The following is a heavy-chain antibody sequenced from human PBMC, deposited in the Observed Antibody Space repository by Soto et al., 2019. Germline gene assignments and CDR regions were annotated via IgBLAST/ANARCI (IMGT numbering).Heavy chain of an antibody. J-gene: IGHJ4*02. CDR1: GGSISSGNYY. CDR2: ISYSGSA. Sequence: PSETLSLTCSVSGGSISSGNYYWSWIRQPPGKGLEWIGFISYSGSAYYNASLKNRLTLSVDTSKNQFSLNLNFLTAEDTAVYYCAHFDWFIDYWAQGTLVTVSS. D-gene: IGHD3-9*01. CDR3: AHFDWFIDY. V-gene: IGHV4-30-4*01.